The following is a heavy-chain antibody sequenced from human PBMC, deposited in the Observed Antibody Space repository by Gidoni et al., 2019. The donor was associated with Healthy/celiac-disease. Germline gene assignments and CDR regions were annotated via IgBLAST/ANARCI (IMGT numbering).Heavy chain of an antibody. J-gene: IGHJ4*02. CDR1: GFTFSGSA. CDR2: IRSKANSYAT. V-gene: IGHV3-73*01. D-gene: IGHD3-22*01. Sequence: EVQLVESGGVLVQPGGALKLSCEASGFTFSGSAMHWVRQASGKGLEWVGRIRSKANSYATAYAASVKGRFTISRDDSKNTAYLQMNSLKTEDTAVYYCTRPLSSSGYYYVSWGQGTLVTVSS. CDR3: TRPLSSSGYYYVS.